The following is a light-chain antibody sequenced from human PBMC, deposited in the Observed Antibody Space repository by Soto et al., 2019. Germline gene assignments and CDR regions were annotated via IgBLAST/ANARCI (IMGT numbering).Light chain of an antibody. J-gene: IGKJ1*01. CDR2: AAS. CDR3: QQYYSYPRT. Sequence: AIRMTQSPSSLSASTGDRVTITCRASQDISSYLAWYQQKPGKAPKFLIYAASTLQSGVPSRFSGSGSGTDFTLTISCLQSEDFATYYCQQYYSYPRTFGLGTKVEIK. CDR1: QDISSY. V-gene: IGKV1-8*01.